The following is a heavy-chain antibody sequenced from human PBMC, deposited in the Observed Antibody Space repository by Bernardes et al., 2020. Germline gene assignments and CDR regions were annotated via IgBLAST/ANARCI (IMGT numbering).Heavy chain of an antibody. CDR1: GFTFSSYA. CDR2: ISYDGSNK. V-gene: IGHV3-30-3*01. CDR3: AREESYGYEGRLYYYYGMDV. Sequence: GGSLRLSCAASGFTFSSYAMHWVRQAPGKGLEWVAVISYDGSNKYYADSVKGRFTISRDNSKNTLYLQMNSLRAEDTAVYYCAREESYGYEGRLYYYYGMDVWGQGTTVTVSS. J-gene: IGHJ6*02. D-gene: IGHD5-18*01.